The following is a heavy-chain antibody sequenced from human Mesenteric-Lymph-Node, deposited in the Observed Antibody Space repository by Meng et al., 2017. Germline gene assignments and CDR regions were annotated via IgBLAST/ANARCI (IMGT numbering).Heavy chain of an antibody. Sequence: GGSLRLSCAASGFTVSSNYMSWVRQAPGKGLEGVTNIKEDGEKEFYVDSVKGRFTISRDNAKNSLYLQLNSLRAEDTAVYYCARDIVGGAFDVWGQGTVVTVSS. D-gene: IGHD1-26*01. V-gene: IGHV3-7*01. CDR3: ARDIVGGAFDV. CDR1: GFTVSSNY. CDR2: IKEDGEKE. J-gene: IGHJ3*01.